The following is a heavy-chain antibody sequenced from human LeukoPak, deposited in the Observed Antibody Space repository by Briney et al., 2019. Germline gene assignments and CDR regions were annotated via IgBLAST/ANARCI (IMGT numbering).Heavy chain of an antibody. Sequence: GGSLRLSCAASGFTFSSYAMSWVRQAPGKGLEWVSAISGSGGSTYYADSVKGRFTISRDNSKNTLYLQMNSLRAEDTAVYYCAKGGYCSSTSCYAYFDYWGQGTLVTVPS. CDR3: AKGGYCSSTSCYAYFDY. V-gene: IGHV3-23*01. J-gene: IGHJ4*02. D-gene: IGHD2-2*01. CDR1: GFTFSSYA. CDR2: ISGSGGST.